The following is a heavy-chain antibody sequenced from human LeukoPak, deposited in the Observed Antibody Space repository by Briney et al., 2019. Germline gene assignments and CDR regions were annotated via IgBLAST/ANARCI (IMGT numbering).Heavy chain of an antibody. CDR2: ISVYNGNA. J-gene: IGHJ3*02. CDR1: GYTFTSYG. D-gene: IGHD1-26*01. V-gene: IGHV1-18*01. Sequence: ASVKVSCKASGYTFTSYGINWVRQAPGQGLEWMGWISVYNGNAKYAQKLQGRVTMTTDTSTSTAYMELRSLRSDDTAVYYCARVGQGGATDAFDIWGQGTMVTVSS. CDR3: ARVGQGGATDAFDI.